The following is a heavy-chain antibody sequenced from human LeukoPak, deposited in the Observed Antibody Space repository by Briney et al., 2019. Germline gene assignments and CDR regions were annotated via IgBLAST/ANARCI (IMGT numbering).Heavy chain of an antibody. CDR2: IRNDGSNK. CDR3: AKDVPAAYFDY. J-gene: IGHJ4*02. CDR1: GFTFSNYG. V-gene: IGHV3-30*02. D-gene: IGHD2-2*01. Sequence: GGSLRLSCITSGFTFSNYGMHWVRQAPGKGLEWVAFIRNDGSNKYYADSVKGRFTISRDNSKNTLYLQVNSLRAEDTAVYFCAKDVPAAYFDYWGQGTLVTVSS.